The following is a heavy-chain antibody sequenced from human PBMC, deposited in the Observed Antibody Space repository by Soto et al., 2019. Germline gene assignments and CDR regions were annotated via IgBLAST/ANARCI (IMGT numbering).Heavy chain of an antibody. V-gene: IGHV4-31*03. CDR3: SCSSRRVAATDVDF. Sequence: PAETLSLTCTVSGGSISSGGYYWSWLRQHKGKGLEWIGDICDSGSTYYNPSLESGVTISVDTSKNPFSLKLSSVTAADTAVYYFSCSSRRVAATDVDFWGQGTLVTVSS. J-gene: IGHJ4*01. D-gene: IGHD2-15*01. CDR1: GGSISSGGYY. CDR2: ICDSGST.